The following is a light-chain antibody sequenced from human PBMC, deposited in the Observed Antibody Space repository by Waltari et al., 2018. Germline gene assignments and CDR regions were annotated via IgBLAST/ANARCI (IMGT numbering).Light chain of an antibody. V-gene: IGLV1-40*01. CDR1: SSNTGAGYD. CDR3: QSNDSSLSGYV. J-gene: IGLJ1*01. CDR2: ANS. Sequence: QSVLTQPPSVSGAPGQRVTISCTGSSSNTGAGYDVPRYQQLPGTAPKLLIYANSNRPSGVPDRFSGSKSGTSASLAITGLQAEDEADYYCQSNDSSLSGYVFGTGTKVTVL.